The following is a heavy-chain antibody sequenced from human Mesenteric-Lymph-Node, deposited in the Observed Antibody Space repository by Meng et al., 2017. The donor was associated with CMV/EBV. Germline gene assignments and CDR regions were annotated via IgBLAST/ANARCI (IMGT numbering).Heavy chain of an antibody. CDR1: GFTFSTSA. J-gene: IGHJ4*02. CDR3: ARRADGWYYFDY. Sequence: GGSLRLSCAASGFTFSTSAMHWVRQAPGKGLEWVSGITPNSGIKEYADSVKGRFTISRDNAKNSLYMEMNSLRGEDTALYYCARRADGWYYFDYWGRGSLVTVSS. D-gene: IGHD6-19*01. V-gene: IGHV3-9*01. CDR2: ITPNSGIK.